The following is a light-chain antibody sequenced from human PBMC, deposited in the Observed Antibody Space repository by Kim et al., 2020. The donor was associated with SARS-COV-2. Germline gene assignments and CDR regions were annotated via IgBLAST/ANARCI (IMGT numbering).Light chain of an antibody. Sequence: KTVIISCTRSSGGIVSNYVQWYQQRPGSAPRNVIYQDDQRPSGVPDRFSGSIDSSSDSASLTISGLETEDEADYYCLSYDNSNLYVFGTGTKVTVL. V-gene: IGLV6-57*03. J-gene: IGLJ1*01. CDR3: LSYDNSNLYV. CDR1: SGGIVSNY. CDR2: QDD.